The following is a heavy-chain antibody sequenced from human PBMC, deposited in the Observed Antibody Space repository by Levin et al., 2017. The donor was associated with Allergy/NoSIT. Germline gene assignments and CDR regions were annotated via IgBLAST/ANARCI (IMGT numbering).Heavy chain of an antibody. Sequence: GGSLRLSCTASGFIFSSYAMSWVRQAPGKGLQWISGISASGGRIHYADSVKGRFTISRDTSKKTLYLQMNSLRAEDTALYYCGKDPNGDYLGAFDIWGQGTMVTVSS. CDR1: GFIFSSYA. D-gene: IGHD4-17*01. J-gene: IGHJ3*02. CDR2: ISASGGRI. V-gene: IGHV3-23*01. CDR3: GKDPNGDYLGAFDI.